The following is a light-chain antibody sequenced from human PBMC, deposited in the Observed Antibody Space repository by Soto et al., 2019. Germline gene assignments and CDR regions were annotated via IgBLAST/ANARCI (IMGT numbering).Light chain of an antibody. CDR2: EVT. J-gene: IGLJ1*01. Sequence: QSVLTQPASISGSPGQSITISCTGTSSDVGDYNYVSWYQHHPGKAPKVMIYEVTNRPSGVSNRFSVSKSGNTASLTISGLQAEGEADYYCSAFTSTSTLVFGTGTKVTVL. V-gene: IGLV2-14*01. CDR1: SSDVGDYNY. CDR3: SAFTSTSTLV.